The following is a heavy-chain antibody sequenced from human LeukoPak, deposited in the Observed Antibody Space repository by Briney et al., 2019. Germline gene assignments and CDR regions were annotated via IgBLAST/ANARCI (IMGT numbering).Heavy chain of an antibody. Sequence: ASVKVSCKACGYTFTSYGISWVRQAPGQGLEWMGWISAYNGNTNYAQKLQGRVTMTTDTSTSTAYMELRSLRSDDTAVYYCARSHVVVVPAAIRSRSDTNYYYMDVWGKGTTVTVSS. J-gene: IGHJ6*03. CDR3: ARSHVVVVPAAIRSRSDTNYYYMDV. CDR2: ISAYNGNT. CDR1: GYTFTSYG. D-gene: IGHD2-2*02. V-gene: IGHV1-18*01.